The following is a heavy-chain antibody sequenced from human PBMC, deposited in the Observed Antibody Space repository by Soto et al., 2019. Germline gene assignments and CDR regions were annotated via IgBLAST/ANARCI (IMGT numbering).Heavy chain of an antibody. CDR2: ISVSGGST. CDR1: GFTFSSYA. D-gene: IGHD1-26*01. Sequence: PGGSLRLSCAASGFTFSSYAMSWVRQAQGKGLEWVSAISVSGGSTYYADSVKGRFTTSRDNSKNTLYLQMNSLRAEDTAVYYCAKDGVSGSYYFYFDSWGQGALVTVS. CDR3: AKDGVSGSYYFYFDS. V-gene: IGHV3-23*01. J-gene: IGHJ4*02.